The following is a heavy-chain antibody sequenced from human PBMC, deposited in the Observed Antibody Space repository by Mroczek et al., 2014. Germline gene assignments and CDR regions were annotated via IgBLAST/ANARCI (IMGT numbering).Heavy chain of an antibody. J-gene: IGHJ4*02. CDR1: GGSFSGYY. Sequence: QVQLQQWGAGLLKPSETLSLTCAVYGGSFSGYYWSWIRQPPGKGLEWVGEINHSGSTNYNPSLKSRVTISVDTSKNQFSLKLSSVTAADTAVYYCARGPSYQLLYLGFDYWGQGTLVTVSS. CDR2: INHSGST. V-gene: IGHV4-34*01. CDR3: ARGPSYQLLYLGFDY. D-gene: IGHD2-2*02.